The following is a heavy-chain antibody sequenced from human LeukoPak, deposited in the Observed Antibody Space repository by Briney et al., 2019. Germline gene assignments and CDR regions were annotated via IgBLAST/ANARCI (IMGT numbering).Heavy chain of an antibody. D-gene: IGHD4-17*01. Sequence: ASVKVSCKASGYTFTSYDINWVRQATGQGLAWMGWMNPNSGNTGYAQKFQGRVTMTRNTSISTAYMELSSLRSEDTAVYYCARQAVTISYYYYGMDVWGQGTTVTLSS. CDR1: GYTFTSYD. V-gene: IGHV1-8*01. J-gene: IGHJ6*02. CDR3: ARQAVTISYYYYGMDV. CDR2: MNPNSGNT.